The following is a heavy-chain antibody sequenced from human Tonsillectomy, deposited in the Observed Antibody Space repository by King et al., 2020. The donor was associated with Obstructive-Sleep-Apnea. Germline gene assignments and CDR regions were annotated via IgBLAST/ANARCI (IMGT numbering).Heavy chain of an antibody. D-gene: IGHD6-19*01. V-gene: IGHV3-48*04. CDR3: AGQGWDF. CDR2: ISRSSSTI. Sequence: VQLVESGGGLVQPGGSLRLSCAASGFTFSSYNMNWVRQAPGKGPEWASYISRSSSTIYYADPVKGRFTISRDNAKHSLYLQMNSLRAEATAIYYCAGQGWDFWGQGTLVTVSS. CDR1: GFTFSSYN. J-gene: IGHJ4*02.